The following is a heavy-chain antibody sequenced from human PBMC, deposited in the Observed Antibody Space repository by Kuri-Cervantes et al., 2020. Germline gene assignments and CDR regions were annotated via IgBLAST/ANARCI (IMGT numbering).Heavy chain of an antibody. D-gene: IGHD6-13*01. CDR1: GFTFSDYY. V-gene: IGHV3-11*01. CDR2: ISRSGSSI. CDR3: AKIRSSWSHDAFDI. J-gene: IGHJ3*02. Sequence: GESLKISCAASGFTFSDYYMSWIRQAPGKGLEWVSYISRSGSSIYYADSVKGRFTISRDNAKNSLYLQMNSLRAEDTALYYCAKIRSSWSHDAFDIWGQGTMVTVSS.